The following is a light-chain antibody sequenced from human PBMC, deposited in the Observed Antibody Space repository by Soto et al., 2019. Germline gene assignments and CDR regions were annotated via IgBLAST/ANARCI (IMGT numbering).Light chain of an antibody. CDR1: QSTSSY. CDR2: AAS. J-gene: IGKJ1*01. V-gene: IGKV1-6*01. CDR3: LQDINYPWT. Sequence: IQMTQSPSSLSASVGDRVTITCRASQSTSSYLNWYQQKPGKAPKLLIYAASSLQSGVPPRFSGSGSGTDFTLAISSLQPEDSATYYCLQDINYPWTFGQGTKVDIK.